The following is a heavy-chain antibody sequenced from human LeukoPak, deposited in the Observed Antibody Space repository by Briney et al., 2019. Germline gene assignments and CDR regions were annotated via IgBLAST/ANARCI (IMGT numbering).Heavy chain of an antibody. CDR2: VHSSGRT. CDR3: ALHDEECPGEYCFLLSFDY. V-gene: IGHV4-59*08. CDR1: GGSINNFY. Sequence: SETLSLTCTVSGGSINNFYWSWIRQSPGKGLEWIGYVHSSGRTDYHPPLRSRVSMSADTSKSQLSLRLTSVAAADTAVYFCALHDEECPGEYCFLLSFDYWGPGSLVTVSS. D-gene: IGHD2-8*02. J-gene: IGHJ4*01.